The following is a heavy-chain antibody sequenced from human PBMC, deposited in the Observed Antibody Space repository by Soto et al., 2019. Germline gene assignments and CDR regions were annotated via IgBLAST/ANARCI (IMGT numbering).Heavy chain of an antibody. Sequence: EVQLVESGGGLVQPGGSLKLSCAASGFAFSTYWMLWVRQAPGKGLLWVARIKFDGSSTYSADSVKGRFTISRDDAKNTLYLQMNGLRVDDTAVYYCARGAKNIYAMDVWGQGTTVTVSS. CDR3: ARGAKNIYAMDV. J-gene: IGHJ6*02. CDR2: IKFDGSST. CDR1: GFAFSTYW. V-gene: IGHV3-74*01.